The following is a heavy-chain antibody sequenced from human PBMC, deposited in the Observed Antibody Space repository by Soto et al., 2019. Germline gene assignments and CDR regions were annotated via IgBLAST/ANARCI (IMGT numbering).Heavy chain of an antibody. CDR1: GFSVSINY. CDR2: IRSGGDT. J-gene: IGHJ6*02. V-gene: IGHV3-53*02. CDR3: ARPAPYYAMDV. D-gene: IGHD3-16*01. Sequence: EEQLVETGGGLSQPGGSLRPSCAASGFSVSINYMSWVRQAPGKGLEWVSLIRSGGDTAYADSVRGRFTISRDNSKNPVFLQMNSLRAEDTAIYYCARPAPYYAMDVWGQATTVIVSS.